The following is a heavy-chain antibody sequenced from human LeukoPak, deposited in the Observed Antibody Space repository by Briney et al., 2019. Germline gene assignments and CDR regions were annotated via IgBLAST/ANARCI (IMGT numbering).Heavy chain of an antibody. CDR1: GFTFDTYG. V-gene: IGHV3-33*03. CDR3: AKDMRVLD. J-gene: IGHJ4*02. D-gene: IGHD3-16*02. CDR2: IWYEGINK. Sequence: GGSLRLSCVASGFTFDTYGMHWVRQAPGKGLEWVGVIWYEGINKFYGDSVKGRFTISRDNSKNTLYLQMNSLRREDSAVYYCAKDMRVLDWGQGTLVTVSS.